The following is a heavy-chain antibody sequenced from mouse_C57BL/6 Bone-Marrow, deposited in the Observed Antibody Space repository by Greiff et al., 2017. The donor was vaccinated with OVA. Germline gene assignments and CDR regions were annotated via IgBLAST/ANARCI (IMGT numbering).Heavy chain of an antibody. CDR2: IYPRSGNT. CDR1: GYTFTSYG. V-gene: IGHV1-81*01. CDR3: ARRYYGSSYVNFDY. J-gene: IGHJ2*01. D-gene: IGHD1-1*01. Sequence: VQLQQSGAELARPGASVKLSCKASGYTFTSYGISWVKQRTGQGLEWIGEIYPRSGNTYYNEKFKGKATLTADKSSSTAYMELRSLTSEYSAVYFCARRYYGSSYVNFDYWGQGTTLTVSS.